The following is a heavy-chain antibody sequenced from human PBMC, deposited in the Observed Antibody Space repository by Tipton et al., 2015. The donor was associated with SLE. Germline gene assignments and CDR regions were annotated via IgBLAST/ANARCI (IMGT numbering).Heavy chain of an antibody. D-gene: IGHD3-3*01. CDR1: GGSFSGYY. J-gene: IGHJ2*01. CDR2: INHSGST. CDR3: AGPWGVVSRRYFDL. Sequence: TLSLTCAVYGGSFSGYYWSWIRQPPGKGLEWIGEINHSGSTNYNPSLKSPVTISVYTSKNQFSLKLSSVTAADTAVYYCAGPWGVVSRRYFDLWGRGSLVTVSS. V-gene: IGHV4-34*01.